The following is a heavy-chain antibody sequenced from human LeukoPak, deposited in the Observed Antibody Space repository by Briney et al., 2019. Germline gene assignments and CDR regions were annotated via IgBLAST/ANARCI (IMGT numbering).Heavy chain of an antibody. CDR3: ARRDGGRDWFDP. J-gene: IGHJ5*02. CDR2: IYYSGST. V-gene: IGHV4-59*06. D-gene: IGHD1-26*01. CDR1: GRSISNYY. Sequence: SDTLSLTCTVSGRSISNYYWSWIRQHPGKGLEWIGYIYYSGSTYYNPSLKSRVTTSEDTPKNQSTLKMSSVTAADAAVYYCARRDGGRDWFDPWGKGTLVTVSS.